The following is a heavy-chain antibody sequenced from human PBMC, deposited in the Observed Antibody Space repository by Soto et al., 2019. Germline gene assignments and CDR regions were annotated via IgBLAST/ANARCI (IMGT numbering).Heavy chain of an antibody. J-gene: IGHJ5*02. Sequence: GSLRLSCTASGFTFSDSWMTWVRQAPGKGLEWVARIKPDESEKKYADSVKGRFSISRDNAKNSRYLQMDSLRGEDTAVYYCVRGGSNYASWGQGTLVTVSS. CDR1: GFTFSDSW. CDR2: IKPDESEK. V-gene: IGHV3-7*04. CDR3: VRGGSNYAS. D-gene: IGHD4-4*01.